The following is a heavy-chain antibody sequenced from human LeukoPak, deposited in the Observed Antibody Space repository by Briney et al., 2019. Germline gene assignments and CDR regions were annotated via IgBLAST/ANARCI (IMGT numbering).Heavy chain of an antibody. CDR2: ISYDGTNQ. V-gene: IGHV3-30-3*01. CDR1: GFSFSSYA. Sequence: QPGRSLRLSCAASGFSFSSYAFHWVRQAPGKGLEWVAVISYDGTNQYYADSVKGRFTISRDNSKNTLYLQMNSLRAEDTAVYYCSRRDYWGQGTLVTVSS. CDR3: SRRDY. D-gene: IGHD5-24*01. J-gene: IGHJ4*02.